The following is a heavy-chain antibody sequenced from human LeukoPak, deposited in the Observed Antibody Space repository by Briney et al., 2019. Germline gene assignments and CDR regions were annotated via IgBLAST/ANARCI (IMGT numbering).Heavy chain of an antibody. Sequence: GGSLRLSCAASGFTFSSYWMHWVRQAPGKGLVWVSRINSDGSSTSYADSVKGRFTISRDNAKNTLYLQMNSLRAEDTAVYYCARGNYYDSSGYSLGCWGQGTLVTVSS. J-gene: IGHJ4*02. D-gene: IGHD3-22*01. CDR2: INSDGSST. V-gene: IGHV3-74*01. CDR3: ARGNYYDSSGYSLGC. CDR1: GFTFSSYW.